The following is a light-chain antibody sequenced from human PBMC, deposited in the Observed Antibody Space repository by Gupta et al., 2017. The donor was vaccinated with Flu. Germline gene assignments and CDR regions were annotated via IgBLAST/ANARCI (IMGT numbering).Light chain of an antibody. CDR1: QSIVHSDVNTC. Sequence: VTLGQPASISCRSSQSIVHSDVNTCGQCIRERPGESPRLCSSKVSNRGSGVPERFSGSGSGTVFTLTISRLQPDDVGIYYCLQGTGRPYAFGQGTTLEI. V-gene: IGKV2-30*02. J-gene: IGKJ2*01. CDR3: LQGTGRPYA. CDR2: KVS.